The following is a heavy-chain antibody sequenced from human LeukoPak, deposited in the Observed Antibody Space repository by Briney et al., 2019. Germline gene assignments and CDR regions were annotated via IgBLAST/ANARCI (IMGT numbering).Heavy chain of an antibody. J-gene: IGHJ4*02. CDR1: GYGFTSYW. Sequence: GGSLKISCKGSGYGFTSYWIAWVRQMPGKGLEWMGIIYPDDSDTRYSPSFQGQVTITADKSISTAYLQWSSLKASDNAMYYCARQRRSSGWPNDYWGQGTLVTVSS. CDR2: IYPDDSDT. CDR3: ARQRRSSGWPNDY. V-gene: IGHV5-51*01. D-gene: IGHD6-19*01.